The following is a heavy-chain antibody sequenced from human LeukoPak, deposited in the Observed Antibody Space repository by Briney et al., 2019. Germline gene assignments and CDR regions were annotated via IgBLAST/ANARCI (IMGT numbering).Heavy chain of an antibody. V-gene: IGHV4-59*01. D-gene: IGHD3-10*01. CDR1: GGSISSYY. CDR2: IYYSGST. CDR3: AGDTITMVRVYWFDP. Sequence: SETLSLTCTVSGGSISSYYWSWIRQPPGKGLEWVGYIYYSGSTNYNPSLKSRVTISVDTSKNQFSLKLSSVTAADTAVYYCAGDTITMVRVYWFDPWGQGTLVTVSS. J-gene: IGHJ5*02.